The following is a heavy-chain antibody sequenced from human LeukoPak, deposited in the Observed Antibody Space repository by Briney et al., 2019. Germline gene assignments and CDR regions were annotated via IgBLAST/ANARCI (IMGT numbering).Heavy chain of an antibody. V-gene: IGHV5-51*01. D-gene: IGHD5-18*01. CDR2: IYPADSDT. Sequence: GESLHISSKASGYSFTNYWIGWVRPMPGKGLEWMGSIYPADSDTRNRPSFQGQVTISADKSINTAYLQLSSLKASDTAMYYCARQFKMVTAYDYWGQGTLVTVSS. J-gene: IGHJ4*02. CDR3: ARQFKMVTAYDY. CDR1: GYSFTNYW.